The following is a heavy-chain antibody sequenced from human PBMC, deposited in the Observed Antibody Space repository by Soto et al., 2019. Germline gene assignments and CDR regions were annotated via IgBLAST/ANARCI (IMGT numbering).Heavy chain of an antibody. CDR1: GFTFSDYY. CDR3: ARNDSSGYLDS. Sequence: GSLRLSCAASGFTFSDYYMSWIRQAPGKGLKWLSYISSSATYAIYADSVKGRFTLSRDNAKNSLYLQMNSLRAEDTAVYYCARNDSSGYLDSWGQGTLVTVSS. CDR2: ISSSATYA. J-gene: IGHJ4*02. D-gene: IGHD3-22*01. V-gene: IGHV3-11*06.